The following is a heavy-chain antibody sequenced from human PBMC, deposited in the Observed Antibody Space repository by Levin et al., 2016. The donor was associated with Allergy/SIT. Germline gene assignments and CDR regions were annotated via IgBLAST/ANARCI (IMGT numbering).Heavy chain of an antibody. CDR2: IKQDGSEK. D-gene: IGHD2-15*01. CDR3: ARPEGYCSDGSCYPGYHFEH. J-gene: IGHJ4*02. CDR1: GFTFSSNW. Sequence: GGSLRLSCAASGFTFSSNWMSWVRQVPGKGLEWVANIKQDGSEKYYVDSVKGRFSISRDNAKNSLYLQMNSLRAEDTAVYYCARPEGYCSDGSCYPGYHFEHWGPGTLVTVSS. V-gene: IGHV3-7*01.